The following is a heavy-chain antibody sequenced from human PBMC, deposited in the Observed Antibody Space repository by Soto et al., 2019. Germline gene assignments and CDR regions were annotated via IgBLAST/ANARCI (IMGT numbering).Heavy chain of an antibody. CDR3: ARGDSTWSY. J-gene: IGHJ4*02. V-gene: IGHV3-11*05. D-gene: IGHD6-13*01. Sequence: QVQPVESGGALVKPGGSLRLSCAASGFTFSDYYMSWIRQAPGKGLEWVSHISSSTGYTNYADSVKGRFTISRDNAKKSLYLQMNSLRAEDTAVYYCARGDSTWSYWGQGTLVTVSS. CDR1: GFTFSDYY. CDR2: ISSSTGYT.